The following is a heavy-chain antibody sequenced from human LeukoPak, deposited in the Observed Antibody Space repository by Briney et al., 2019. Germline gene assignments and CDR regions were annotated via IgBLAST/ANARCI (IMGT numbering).Heavy chain of an antibody. J-gene: IGHJ4*02. V-gene: IGHV4-39*07. CDR2: IYYSGST. D-gene: IGHD5-18*01. CDR1: GDSISSTNYY. CDR3: ARVGTAMAFDY. Sequence: SETLSLTCTVSGDSISSTNYYWGWIRQPPGKGLEWIGSIYYSGSTYYSPSLKSRVTISVDTSKNQFSLKLSSVTAADTAVYYCARVGTAMAFDYWGQGTLVTVSS.